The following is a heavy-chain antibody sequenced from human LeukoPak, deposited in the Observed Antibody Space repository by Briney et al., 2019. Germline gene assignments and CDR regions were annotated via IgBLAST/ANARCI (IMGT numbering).Heavy chain of an antibody. CDR2: INHSGST. Sequence: LETLSLTCAVYGGSFSGYYWSWIRQPPGKGLEWIGEINHSGSTNYDPSLKSRVTISVDTSKNQFSLKLSSVTAADTAVYYCARDPDYYYYYMDVWGKGTTVTISS. CDR1: GGSFSGYY. CDR3: ARDPDYYYYYMDV. J-gene: IGHJ6*03. V-gene: IGHV4-34*01.